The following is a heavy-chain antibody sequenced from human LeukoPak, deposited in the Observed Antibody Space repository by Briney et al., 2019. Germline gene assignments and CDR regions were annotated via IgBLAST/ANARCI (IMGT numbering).Heavy chain of an antibody. CDR3: ARLSTVTTSFDY. CDR2: IYTSGTT. D-gene: IGHD4-17*01. CDR1: GGSISSYY. V-gene: IGHV4-4*07. Sequence: SSETLSLTCTVSGGSISSYYWSWIRQPAGKGLEWIGRIYTSGTTHYNPSLKSRVTMSVDTSKNQFSLKLSSVTAADTAVYYCARLSTVTTSFDYWGQGTLVTVSS. J-gene: IGHJ4*02.